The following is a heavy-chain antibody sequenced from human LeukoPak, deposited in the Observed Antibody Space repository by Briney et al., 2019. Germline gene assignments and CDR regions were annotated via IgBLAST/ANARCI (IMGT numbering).Heavy chain of an antibody. J-gene: IGHJ4*02. CDR2: IYHSGST. D-gene: IGHD3-22*01. CDR3: ARTYDTSGYYYAFDY. V-gene: IGHV4-34*01. Sequence: SETLSLTCAVYGGSFSGYYWSWIRRPPGKGLEWIGEIYHSGSTNYNPSLKSRVTISVDKSKNQFSLKLSSVTAADTAVYYCARTYDTSGYYYAFDYWGEGTLVTVSS. CDR1: GGSFSGYY.